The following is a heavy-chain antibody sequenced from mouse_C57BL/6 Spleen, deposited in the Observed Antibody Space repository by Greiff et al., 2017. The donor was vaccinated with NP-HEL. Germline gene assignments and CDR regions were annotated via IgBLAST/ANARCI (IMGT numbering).Heavy chain of an antibody. J-gene: IGHJ3*01. D-gene: IGHD1-2*01. V-gene: IGHV1-61*01. Sequence: QVQLQQPGAELVRPGSSVKLSCKASGYTFTSYWMDWVKQRPGQGLEWIGNIYPSDSETHYNQKFKDKATLTVDKSSSTAYMQLSSLTSEDSAVYYCAPHYYGRFAYWGQGTLVTVSA. CDR3: APHYYGRFAY. CDR2: IYPSDSET. CDR1: GYTFTSYW.